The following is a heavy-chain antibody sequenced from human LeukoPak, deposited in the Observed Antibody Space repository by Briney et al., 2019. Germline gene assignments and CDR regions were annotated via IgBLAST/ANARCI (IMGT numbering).Heavy chain of an antibody. CDR1: GFTFSTSS. J-gene: IGHJ3*01. V-gene: IGHV3-48*01. CDR2: ISSGSSAI. Sequence: PGGSLRLSCAASGFTFSTSSMNWVRQAPGRGLEWISYISSGSSAIYYADPLKGRFTVSRDNARNSLYLQMNRLRAEDTAVYYCVRAPTWSGPFDLWGQGTMVTVSS. D-gene: IGHD2-15*01. CDR3: VRAPTWSGPFDL.